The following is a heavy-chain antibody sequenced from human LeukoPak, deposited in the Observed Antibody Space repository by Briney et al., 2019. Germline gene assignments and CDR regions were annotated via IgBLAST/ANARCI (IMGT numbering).Heavy chain of an antibody. V-gene: IGHV3-23*01. CDR1: GFTFSSYA. D-gene: IGHD3-3*01. Sequence: GGSLRLSCAASGFTFSSYAMSWVRQAPGKGLKWVSAISGSGGSTYYADSVKGRFTISRDNPKNTLYLQMNSLRAEDTAVYYCAKDGGNDFWSGYYLDYWGQGTLVTVSS. CDR3: AKDGGNDFWSGYYLDY. J-gene: IGHJ4*02. CDR2: ISGSGGST.